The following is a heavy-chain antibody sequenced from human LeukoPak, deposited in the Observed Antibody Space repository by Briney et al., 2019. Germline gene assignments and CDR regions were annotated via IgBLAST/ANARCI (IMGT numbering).Heavy chain of an antibody. CDR1: GGSISRNNFY. D-gene: IGHD3-16*01. Sequence: PSETLSLTCTVSGGSISRNNFYWGWIRQPPGQELEWIGSIHYTGGTYYNPSLKSRVTILVDTSKNQFSLKLSSVTAADTAVYYCARKGGHFDYWGQGTLVTVSS. CDR2: IHYTGGT. J-gene: IGHJ4*02. CDR3: ARKGGHFDY. V-gene: IGHV4-39*07.